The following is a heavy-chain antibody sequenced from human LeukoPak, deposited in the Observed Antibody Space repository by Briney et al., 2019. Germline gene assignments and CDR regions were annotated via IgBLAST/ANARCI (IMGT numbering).Heavy chain of an antibody. V-gene: IGHV4-34*01. CDR3: AGGATPGVF. D-gene: IGHD3-10*01. CDR2: INQSGTT. CDR1: GGSFSDYY. Sequence: SETLSLTCAVYGGSFSDYYWNWIRQPPGKGLEWIGEINQSGTTIYNPSLKSRLTISLDTSKNHLFLKLTSATAADTALYYCAGGATPGVFWGQGILVTVSA. J-gene: IGHJ4*02.